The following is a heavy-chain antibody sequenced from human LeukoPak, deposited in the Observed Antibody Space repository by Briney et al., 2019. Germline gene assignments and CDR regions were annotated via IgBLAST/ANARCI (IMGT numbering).Heavy chain of an antibody. CDR3: ARDKALRYFDWLQNGMDV. V-gene: IGHV1-2*02. Sequence: GASVKVSCKASGYTFTGYYMHWVRQAPGQGLEWMGRINPNSGGTNYAQKFQGRVTMTRDTSISTAYMELSRLRSDDTAVYYCARDKALRYFDWLQNGMDVWGQGTTVTVSS. D-gene: IGHD3-9*01. CDR2: INPNSGGT. J-gene: IGHJ6*02. CDR1: GYTFTGYY.